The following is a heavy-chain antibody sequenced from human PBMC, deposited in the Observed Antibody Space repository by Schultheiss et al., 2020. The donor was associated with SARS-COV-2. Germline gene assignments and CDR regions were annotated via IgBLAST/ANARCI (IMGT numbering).Heavy chain of an antibody. Sequence: SCTASGVILSDYSMTWVRQAPGKGLEWLAYIHSSLTPTFYADSVKGRFTISKDNAKNSLYLQMNRLTDEDTAVYFCASHTWSHWFDDWGQGTQVTVSS. CDR1: GVILSDYS. V-gene: IGHV3-48*02. D-gene: IGHD1-26*01. CDR2: IHSSLTPT. CDR3: ASHTWSHWFDD. J-gene: IGHJ4*02.